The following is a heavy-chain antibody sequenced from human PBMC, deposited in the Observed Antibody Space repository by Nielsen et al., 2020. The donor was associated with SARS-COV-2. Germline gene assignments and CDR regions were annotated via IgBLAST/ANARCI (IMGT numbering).Heavy chain of an antibody. CDR1: GFTFSSYG. J-gene: IGHJ6*02. D-gene: IGHD3-9*01. CDR3: AKDLTSWDGMDV. CDR2: IWYDGSNK. V-gene: IGHV3-33*06. Sequence: GGSLRLSCAASGFTFSSYGMHWVRQAPGKGLEWVAVIWYDGSNKYYADSVKGRFTISRDNSKNTLYLQMNSLRAEDTAVYYCAKDLTSWDGMDVWGQGTTVTVSS.